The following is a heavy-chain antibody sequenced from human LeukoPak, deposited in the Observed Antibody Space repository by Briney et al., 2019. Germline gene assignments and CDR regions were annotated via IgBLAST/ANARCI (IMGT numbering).Heavy chain of an antibody. CDR3: ARRFRD. J-gene: IGHJ4*02. CDR1: RLTFSGFE. V-gene: IGHV3-48*03. Sequence: GGSLRLSCVGSRLTFSGFEMNWVRQAPGKGLEWVSYIKDDGSLKTYADSVKGRFTNSRDNAKNSLYLQMNSLRVEDTAIYYCARRFRDWGQGTLVTVSS. CDR2: IKDDGSLK. D-gene: IGHD5-24*01.